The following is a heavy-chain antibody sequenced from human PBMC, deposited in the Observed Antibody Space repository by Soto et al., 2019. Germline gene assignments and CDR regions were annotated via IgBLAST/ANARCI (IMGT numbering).Heavy chain of an antibody. CDR2: VFYSGST. D-gene: IGHD3-9*01. CDR1: GDSISSSNYF. J-gene: IGHJ4*01. CDR3: ASRDAWYYFEN. V-gene: IGHV4-39*01. Sequence: SETLSLTCTVSGDSISSSNYFWGWLRQPPGKGLEWIGAVFYSGSTYYTPSLKSRVTISVDTSKNQFSLRLTSVTAADTALHYPASRDAWYYFENRDHASLVTVSS.